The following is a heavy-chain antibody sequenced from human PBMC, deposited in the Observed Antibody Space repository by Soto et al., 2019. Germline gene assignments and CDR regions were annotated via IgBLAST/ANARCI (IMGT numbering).Heavy chain of an antibody. CDR2: IYYRGNT. CDR3: ARLEGLATISYYFDY. J-gene: IGHJ4*02. CDR1: GDSINSDNYY. V-gene: IGHV4-39*01. Sequence: SETLSLTCSVSGDSINSDNYYWGWIRQPPGKGLEWIGSIYYRGNTYYNPSLKTRVTISRDKSKSQFSLKLNSVTAADSAVYFCARLEGLATISYYFDYWGQGTLVTVSS. D-gene: IGHD3-9*01.